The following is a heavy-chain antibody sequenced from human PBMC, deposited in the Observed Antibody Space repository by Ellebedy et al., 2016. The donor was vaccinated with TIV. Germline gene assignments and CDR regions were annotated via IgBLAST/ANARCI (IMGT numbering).Heavy chain of an antibody. D-gene: IGHD6-19*01. Sequence: GGSLRLSCAASGFTFDDYGMSWVRQAPGKGLEWVSGINWNSASIDYADSVKGRFTISRDNAKKSLYLQMNSLRPEDTALYYCAKGAGIAVAGGYWYFDLWGRGTLVTVSS. CDR2: INWNSASI. J-gene: IGHJ2*01. V-gene: IGHV3-20*04. CDR1: GFTFDDYG. CDR3: AKGAGIAVAGGYWYFDL.